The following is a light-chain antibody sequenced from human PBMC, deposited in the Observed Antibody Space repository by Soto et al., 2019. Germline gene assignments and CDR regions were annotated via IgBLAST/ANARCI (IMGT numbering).Light chain of an antibody. CDR2: DVS. V-gene: IGKV1-5*01. CDR1: QSISNW. J-gene: IGKJ4*01. Sequence: DIQMTQSPSTLSASVGDRVTITCRTSQSISNWLAWYQQKPGKAPELLIYDVSNLESGVPSRFSGSGSGTEFTLTIRSLQPDDFATYYCQQYNTYMLTFGGGPKVEIK. CDR3: QQYNTYMLT.